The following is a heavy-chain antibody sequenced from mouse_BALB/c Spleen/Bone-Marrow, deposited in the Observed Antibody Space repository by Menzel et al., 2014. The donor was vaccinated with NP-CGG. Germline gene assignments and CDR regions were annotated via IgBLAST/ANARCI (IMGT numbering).Heavy chain of an antibody. V-gene: IGHV2-9*02. CDR3: ARVTSSAVGAMDY. J-gene: IGHJ4*01. CDR2: IWAGGST. D-gene: IGHD3-2*02. CDR1: GFSLTNYG. Sequence: QVQLQQSGPGLVAPSQSLSITCTVSGFSLTNYGVHWVRQPPGKGLEWLGVIWAGGSTNYNSALMSRLSISKDNSKNQVFLKMISLQTDDTAMYYCARVTSSAVGAMDYWGQGTSVTVSS.